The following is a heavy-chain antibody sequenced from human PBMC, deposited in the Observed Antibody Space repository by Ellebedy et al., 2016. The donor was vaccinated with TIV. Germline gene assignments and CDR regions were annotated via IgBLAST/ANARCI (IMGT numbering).Heavy chain of an antibody. D-gene: IGHD2/OR15-2a*01. CDR2: ISDRGSRT. Sequence: GESLKISCAASGFSLSVYAMSWVRQAPGKGLEWVSSISDRGSRTDYADSVKGRFTISRDNSKKMVYLQMNSLRAEDTAVYYCARGVLSGYWGQGTLVTVSS. CDR1: GFSLSVYA. J-gene: IGHJ4*02. CDR3: ARGVLSGY. V-gene: IGHV3-23*01.